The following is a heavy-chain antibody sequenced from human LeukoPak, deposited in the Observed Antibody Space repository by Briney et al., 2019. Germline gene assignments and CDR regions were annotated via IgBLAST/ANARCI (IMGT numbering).Heavy chain of an antibody. J-gene: IGHJ3*02. D-gene: IGHD3-10*01. CDR3: ARDGVGDFGAFDI. V-gene: IGHV1-69*01. CDR2: IIPIFGTA. Sequence: SVKVSCKASGGTFSSYAISWVRQAPGQGLEWMGGIIPIFGTANYAQKFQGRVTITADESTSTAYMELSSLRSEDTAVYSCARDGVGDFGAFDIWGQGTMVTVSS. CDR1: GGTFSSYA.